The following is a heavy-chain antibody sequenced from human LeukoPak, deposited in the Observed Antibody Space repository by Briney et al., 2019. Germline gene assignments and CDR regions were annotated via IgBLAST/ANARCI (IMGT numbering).Heavy chain of an antibody. CDR2: LTASGETT. CDR1: GFTFSSYA. CDR3: VKDMKIKAAGYYFDY. V-gene: IGHV3-23*01. J-gene: IGHJ4*02. D-gene: IGHD6-13*01. Sequence: PGGSLRLSCAASGFTFSSYAMSWVRQAPGKGLEWVSALTASGETTYYADSVKGRFTISRDNSKNTLFLQMNSLRAEDTAVFYCVKDMKIKAAGYYFDYWGQGTLVTVSS.